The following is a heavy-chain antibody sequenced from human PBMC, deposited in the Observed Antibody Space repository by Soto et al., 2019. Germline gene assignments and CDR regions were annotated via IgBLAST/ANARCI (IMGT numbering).Heavy chain of an antibody. CDR1: RNTFSNYY. D-gene: IGHD6-13*01. J-gene: IGHJ5*02. CDR3: ARDVSSAATRWLDP. Sequence: QVQLVQSGAEVKKPGASVKISCKASRNTFSNYYIDWVRQAPGQGLEWMGIVNPSGGSQTYAQKFQGRVTMTRDKSTSTVYLELSSLKSDDTAVYYCARDVSSAATRWLDPWGQGTLVTVSS. CDR2: VNPSGGSQ. V-gene: IGHV1-46*01.